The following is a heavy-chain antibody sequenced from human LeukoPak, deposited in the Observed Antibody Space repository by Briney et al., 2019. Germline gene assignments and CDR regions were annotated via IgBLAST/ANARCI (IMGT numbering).Heavy chain of an antibody. CDR1: GYSISSGYY. V-gene: IGHV4-38-2*01. CDR2: IYHSGST. J-gene: IGHJ6*03. CDR3: ARVGMVRGVYSYDYMDV. D-gene: IGHD3-10*01. Sequence: PSETLSLTCAVSGYSISSGYYWGWIRPPPGKGLEWIGSIYHSGSTYYNPSLKSRVTISVDTSKNQFSLKLSSVTAADTAVYYCARVGMVRGVYSYDYMDVWGKGTTVTVSS.